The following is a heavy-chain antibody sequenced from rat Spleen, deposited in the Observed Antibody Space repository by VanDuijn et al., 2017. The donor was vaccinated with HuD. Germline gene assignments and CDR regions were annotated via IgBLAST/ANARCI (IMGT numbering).Heavy chain of an antibody. CDR3: ARIGTGAED. CDR2: IQSGGST. V-gene: IGHV2-1*01. CDR1: GFSLTSYS. J-gene: IGHJ2*01. Sequence: QVQLKESGPGLVQPSETLSLTCTVPGFSLTSYSVSWVRQPPGNGLEWMGRIQSGGSTNYNSAIKSRLSISRDTSKSQVFLKMNSLQTEDTAMYFCARIGTGAEDWGQGVMVTVSS. D-gene: IGHD1-11*01.